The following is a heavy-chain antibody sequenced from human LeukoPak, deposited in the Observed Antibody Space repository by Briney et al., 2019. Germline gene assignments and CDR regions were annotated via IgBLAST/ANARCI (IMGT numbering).Heavy chain of an antibody. D-gene: IGHD5-24*01. V-gene: IGHV3-7*03. Sequence: GGFLRLSCAASGFMFSSNWMSWVRLAPGKGLEWVANIKEDGTETYYVGSVKGRFTISRDNAKNSLYLQMNSLRVEDTAVYYCAKEGRSLQTYWGQGTLVTVSS. CDR2: IKEDGTET. CDR3: AKEGRSLQTY. CDR1: GFMFSSNW. J-gene: IGHJ4*02.